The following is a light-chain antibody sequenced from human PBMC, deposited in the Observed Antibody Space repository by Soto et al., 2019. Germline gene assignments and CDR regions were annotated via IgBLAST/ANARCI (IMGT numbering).Light chain of an antibody. Sequence: EIVMTQSPATLSVSPGERATLSCRASQGISNSLAWYQQKPGQAPRLLIYGVSTRATGIPARFSGSGSGTEFTLTISSLQSEDFAVYYCQQYNNWPSLTLGGGTKVDIK. V-gene: IGKV3-15*01. CDR1: QGISNS. CDR2: GVS. J-gene: IGKJ4*01. CDR3: QQYNNWPSLT.